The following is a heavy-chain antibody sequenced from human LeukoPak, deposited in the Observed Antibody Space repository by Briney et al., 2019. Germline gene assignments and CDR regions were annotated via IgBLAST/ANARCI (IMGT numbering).Heavy chain of an antibody. CDR3: ARSYSNHLFGMDV. V-gene: IGHV3-66*01. Sequence: GGSLRLPCVASGFIVSSYYMTWVRQAPGKGLEWVSVIYSGGSTYYADSVKGRVAISRDNSKNTVFLQMNSVRAEDTAVYFCARSYSNHLFGMDVWGQGTTVTVTS. CDR2: IYSGGST. J-gene: IGHJ6*02. CDR1: GFIVSSYY. D-gene: IGHD4-11*01.